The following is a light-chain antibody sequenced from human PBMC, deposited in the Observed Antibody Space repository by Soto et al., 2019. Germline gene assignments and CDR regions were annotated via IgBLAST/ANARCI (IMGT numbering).Light chain of an antibody. J-gene: IGKJ1*01. Sequence: LALSADIKSSLACRASQTVSSNDLAWYQQKPGQAPWLLIIAASYRVTGRPDRFTGSAPATSLTLTTSRLEPEDFAVYYCQLYGASPKTFGQGTKVDI. CDR3: QLYGASPKT. V-gene: IGKV3-20*01. CDR2: AAS. CDR1: QTVSSND.